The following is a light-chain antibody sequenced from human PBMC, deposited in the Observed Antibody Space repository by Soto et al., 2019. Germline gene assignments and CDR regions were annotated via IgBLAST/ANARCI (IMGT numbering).Light chain of an antibody. J-gene: IGKJ3*01. CDR1: QTVHNF. Sequence: DIQMTQSPSSLSASVGDSVTITCRASQTVHNFLNWYQQRPGKAPELLIYSASTLQSGVPSRFSGRVSGTDFTLTITILQPEDFATFYCQQTYSAPRTFGPGTKVDLK. V-gene: IGKV1-39*01. CDR3: QQTYSAPRT. CDR2: SAS.